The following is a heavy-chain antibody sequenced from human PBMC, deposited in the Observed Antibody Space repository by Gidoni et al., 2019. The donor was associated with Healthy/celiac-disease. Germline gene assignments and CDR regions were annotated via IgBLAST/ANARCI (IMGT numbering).Heavy chain of an antibody. D-gene: IGHD6-19*01. CDR2: ISAYNGNT. J-gene: IGHJ6*02. CDR3: ARDRTQWPATSDYYYYGMDV. CDR1: GYTFTSYG. V-gene: IGHV1-18*01. Sequence: QVQLVQSGAEVKKPGASVKVSCQASGYTFTSYGISWVRQAPGQGLEWMGWISAYNGNTNYAQKLQGRVTMTTDTSTSTAYMELRSLRSDDTAVYYCARDRTQWPATSDYYYYGMDVWGQGTTVTVSS.